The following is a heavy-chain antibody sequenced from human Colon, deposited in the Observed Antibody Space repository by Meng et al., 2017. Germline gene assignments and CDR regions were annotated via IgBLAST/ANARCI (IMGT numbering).Heavy chain of an antibody. D-gene: IGHD3-16*01. CDR3: SRDSMIGGGFDY. CDR2: ITTRTAGYST. V-gene: IGHV3-72*01. J-gene: IGHJ4*02. Sequence: GESLKFSCAASGFSFSDHYMDWFRRAPGKGLEWVARITTRTAGYSTQYAASVKGRFTISRDDSKNSMFLQMNSLKTEDSALYYCSRDSMIGGGFDYWGQGTQVTVSS. CDR1: GFSFSDHY.